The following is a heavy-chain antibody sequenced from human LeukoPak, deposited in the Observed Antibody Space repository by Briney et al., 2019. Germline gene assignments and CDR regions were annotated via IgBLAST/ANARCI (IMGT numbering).Heavy chain of an antibody. CDR3: ARIGQQLALDY. CDR1: GFTFSSYE. D-gene: IGHD6-13*01. CDR2: ISSSGSTK. J-gene: IGHJ4*02. Sequence: GGPLRLSCAASGFTFSSYEMNWVRQAPGKGLEWVSYISSSGSTKYHADSVKGRFTISRDNAKNSLYLQMNSLRAEDTAVYYCARIGQQLALDYWGQGALVTVSS. V-gene: IGHV3-48*03.